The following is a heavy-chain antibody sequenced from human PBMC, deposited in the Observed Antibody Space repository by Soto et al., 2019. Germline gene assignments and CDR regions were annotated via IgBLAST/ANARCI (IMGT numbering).Heavy chain of an antibody. J-gene: IGHJ3*01. V-gene: IGHV3-23*01. CDR3: AKGFDIWGSYCYCGLNL. Sequence: EVQLLDSGGGLVQPGGSRRLSCAASGFTFSSYAMRWVRQAPGKGLEWVSAISGSGGSTYYADSVKGRFTISRDNSKNTLYLQMSSVRAEDTAVYYCAKGFDIWGSYCYCGLNLWGQGTMVTVSS. D-gene: IGHD3-16*02. CDR1: GFTFSSYA. CDR2: ISGSGGST.